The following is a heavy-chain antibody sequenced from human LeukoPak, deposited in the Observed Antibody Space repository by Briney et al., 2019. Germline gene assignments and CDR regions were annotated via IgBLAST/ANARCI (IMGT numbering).Heavy chain of an antibody. CDR1: GFTFSSYW. D-gene: IGHD5-18*01. CDR3: ARDTGGGYSCYDC. Sequence: GGSLRLSCAASGFTFSSYWMTWIRQAPGKGLEWVANIKQDGSEKYYVDSVKDRFTISRDNAKNSLYLQMNSLRAEDTAVYYCARDTGGGYSCYDCWGQGTLVTVSS. J-gene: IGHJ4*02. V-gene: IGHV3-7*01. CDR2: IKQDGSEK.